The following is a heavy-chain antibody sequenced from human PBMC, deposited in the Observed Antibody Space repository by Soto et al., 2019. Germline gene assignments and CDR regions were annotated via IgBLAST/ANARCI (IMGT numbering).Heavy chain of an antibody. Sequence: GESLKISCKGSGYSFTSYWIGWVRQMPGKGLEWMGSMYPGDSDTRYSPSFQGQVTISADKSISTAYLQWSSLKASDTAMYYCARRQAAAGDNDLTFDYWGQGTRVTVAS. J-gene: IGHJ4*02. D-gene: IGHD6-13*01. V-gene: IGHV5-51*01. CDR3: ARRQAAAGDNDLTFDY. CDR1: GYSFTSYW. CDR2: MYPGDSDT.